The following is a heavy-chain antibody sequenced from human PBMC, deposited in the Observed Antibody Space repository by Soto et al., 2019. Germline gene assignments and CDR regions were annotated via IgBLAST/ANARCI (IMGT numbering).Heavy chain of an antibody. CDR2: INPSGGST. CDR1: GYTFTSYY. V-gene: IGHV1-46*01. CDR3: ATPAARLSRGYYYYYGMDV. J-gene: IGHJ6*02. Sequence: QVQLVQSGAEVKKPGASVKVSCKASGYTFTSYYMHWVRQAPGQGLEWMGIINPSGGSTSYAQKFQGRVTMTRDTSTSTVYMELSSLRSEDTAVYYCATPAARLSRGYYYYYGMDVWGQGTTVTVSS. D-gene: IGHD6-6*01.